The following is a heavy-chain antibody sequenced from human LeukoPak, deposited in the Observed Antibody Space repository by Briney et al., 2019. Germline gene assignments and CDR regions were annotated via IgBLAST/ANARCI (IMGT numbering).Heavy chain of an antibody. CDR2: ISSSSTTI. Sequence: PGRSLRLSCAASGFTFDGYAMNWVRQAPGKGLEWVSYISSSSTTIYYADSVKGRFTISRDNAKNSLYLQMNSLRAGDTAVYYCARAKRNGFDIWGQGTMVTVSS. CDR3: ARAKRNGFDI. J-gene: IGHJ3*02. CDR1: GFTFDGYA. V-gene: IGHV3-48*01.